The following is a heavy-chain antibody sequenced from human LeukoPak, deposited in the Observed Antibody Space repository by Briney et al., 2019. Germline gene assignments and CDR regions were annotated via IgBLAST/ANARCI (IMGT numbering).Heavy chain of an antibody. J-gene: IGHJ4*02. D-gene: IGHD4/OR15-4a*01. Sequence: SETLSLTCTVPGDSINNYFWSWIRQPPGKGLEWIGYMHNGVHTNYNPSLKSRVTISGDTSENQLSLKLTSVTAADTAVYYCAATVRRDYGDTNLDYWGQGTLVTVSS. V-gene: IGHV4-59*01. CDR3: AATVRRDYGDTNLDY. CDR2: MHNGVHT. CDR1: GDSINNYF.